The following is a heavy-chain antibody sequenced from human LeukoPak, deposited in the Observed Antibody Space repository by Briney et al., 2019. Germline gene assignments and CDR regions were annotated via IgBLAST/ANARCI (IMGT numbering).Heavy chain of an antibody. CDR3: ARARYSGYASC. V-gene: IGHV1-2*02. Sequence: ASVKVSCKASGYNFGAYYINWVRQAPGQGLEWMGWINPSGGTNYAQKFQGRVTMTRNTSISTAYMELSSLRSEDTAVYYCARARYSGYASCWGQGTLVTVSS. J-gene: IGHJ4*02. D-gene: IGHD5-12*01. CDR1: GYNFGAYY. CDR2: INPSGGT.